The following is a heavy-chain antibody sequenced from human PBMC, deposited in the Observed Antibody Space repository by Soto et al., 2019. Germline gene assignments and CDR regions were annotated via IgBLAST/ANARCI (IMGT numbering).Heavy chain of an antibody. CDR2: IYPGDSDT. CDR3: ARHLTEIKYGDKGLNDAFDI. Sequence: PGGSLKISCPGYADSFSTYWIGWVRQLPGKGLEWMGVIYPGDSDTTDSPSFEGQVSISADKSTSTAYLQWDSLKASDTAIYYCARHLTEIKYGDKGLNDAFDIWGQGTMVTVSS. D-gene: IGHD2-21*01. CDR1: ADSFSTYW. J-gene: IGHJ3*02. V-gene: IGHV5-51*01.